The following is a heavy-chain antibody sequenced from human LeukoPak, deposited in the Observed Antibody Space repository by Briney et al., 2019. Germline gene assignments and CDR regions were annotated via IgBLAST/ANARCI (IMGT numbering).Heavy chain of an antibody. D-gene: IGHD6-13*01. Sequence: ASVKVSCKASGYTFTRYYMHWVRQAPGQGLEWMGWINPNSCGTNYAQKFQGRVTMNRDTSISTAYMELSRQRSDDTAVYYCARDLRYAGTWIYWGQGTLVTVSS. J-gene: IGHJ4*02. CDR2: INPNSCGT. CDR1: GYTFTRYY. CDR3: ARDLRYAGTWIY. V-gene: IGHV1-2*02.